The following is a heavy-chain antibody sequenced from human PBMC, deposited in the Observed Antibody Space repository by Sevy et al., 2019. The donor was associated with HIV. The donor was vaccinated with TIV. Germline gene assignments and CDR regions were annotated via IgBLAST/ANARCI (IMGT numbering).Heavy chain of an antibody. D-gene: IGHD3-10*01. CDR3: SRADYYGSDGGYYGMDV. CDR1: GFTFGDYV. V-gene: IGHV3-49*03. J-gene: IGHJ6*02. Sequence: GGSLRLSCKVSGFTFGDYVMTWFRQAPGKGLEWVGFIRRKVYGGTTEYAALVKGRFIISRDNSKSIAYLRMNSLKTEDTGVYYCSRADYYGSDGGYYGMDVWGQGTTVTVSS. CDR2: IRRKVYGGTT.